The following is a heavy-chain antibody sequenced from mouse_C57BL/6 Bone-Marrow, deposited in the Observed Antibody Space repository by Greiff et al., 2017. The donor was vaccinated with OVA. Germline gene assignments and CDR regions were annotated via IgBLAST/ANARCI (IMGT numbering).Heavy chain of an antibody. J-gene: IGHJ4*01. V-gene: IGHV10-3*01. CDR1: GFTFNTYA. CDR2: IRSKSSNYAT. CDR3: VGPIYYDYDEDYYAMDY. D-gene: IGHD2-4*01. Sequence: DVKLVESGGGLVQPKGSLKLSCAASGFTFNTYAMHWVRQAPGKGLEWVARIRSKSSNYATYYADSVKDRFTISRDDSQSMLYLQMNNLKTEDTAMYYCVGPIYYDYDEDYYAMDYWGQGTSVTVSS.